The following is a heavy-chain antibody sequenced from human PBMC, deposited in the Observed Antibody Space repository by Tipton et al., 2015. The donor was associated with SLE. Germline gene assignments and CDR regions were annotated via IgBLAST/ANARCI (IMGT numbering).Heavy chain of an antibody. V-gene: IGHV4-59*11. CDR3: ARSSGWAY. J-gene: IGHJ4*02. Sequence: TLSLTCTVSGGSISSHYWSWIRQPPGKGLEWIGYIFYSGSTNYNPSLKSRVSISVDTSKSQFSLKLSSVTAADTAVYYCARSSGWAYWGQGTLVTVSS. CDR1: GGSISSHY. D-gene: IGHD6-19*01. CDR2: IFYSGST.